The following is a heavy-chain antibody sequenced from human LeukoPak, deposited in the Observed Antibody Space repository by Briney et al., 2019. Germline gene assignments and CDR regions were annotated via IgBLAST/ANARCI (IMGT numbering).Heavy chain of an antibody. J-gene: IGHJ5*02. CDR3: TTDPVGELLWFGELEGYNWFDP. CDR1: GFTFSNAW. Sequence: GGSLRLSCAASGFTFSNAWMSWVRQAPGKGLEWVGRIKSKTDGGTTDYAAPVKGRFTISRDDSKNTLYLQMNSLKTEDTAVYYCTTDPVGELLWFGELEGYNWFDPWGQGTLVTVSS. D-gene: IGHD3-10*01. V-gene: IGHV3-15*01. CDR2: IKSKTDGGTT.